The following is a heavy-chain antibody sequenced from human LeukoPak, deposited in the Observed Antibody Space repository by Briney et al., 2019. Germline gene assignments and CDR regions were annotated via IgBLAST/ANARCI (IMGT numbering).Heavy chain of an antibody. Sequence: GGSLRLSCAASGFTFSSYEMNWVRQAPGKGLEWVSYISSSGSTIYYADSVKGRFTISRDNAKNSLYLQMNSLRDEDTAVYYCARFTTGMTFYAFDIWGQGTMVTVSS. CDR1: GFTFSSYE. J-gene: IGHJ3*02. V-gene: IGHV3-48*03. D-gene: IGHD1-1*01. CDR2: ISSSGSTI. CDR3: ARFTTGMTFYAFDI.